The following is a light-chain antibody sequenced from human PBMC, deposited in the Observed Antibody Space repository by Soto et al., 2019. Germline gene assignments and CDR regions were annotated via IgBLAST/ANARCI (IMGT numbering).Light chain of an antibody. Sequence: QSVLTQPPSVSGAPGQGVTISCTGSSSNIGAGYDVHWYRQLPETAPKLLIYGNSNRPSGVPDRFSGSKSGTSASLAITGLQAEDEADYYGQSYDSSLSDVVFGGGTKLTVL. CDR2: GNS. V-gene: IGLV1-40*01. CDR1: SSNIGAGYD. CDR3: QSYDSSLSDVV. J-gene: IGLJ2*01.